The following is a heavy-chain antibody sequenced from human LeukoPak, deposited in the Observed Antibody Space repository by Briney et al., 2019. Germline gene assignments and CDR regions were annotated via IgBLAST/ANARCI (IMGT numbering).Heavy chain of an antibody. J-gene: IGHJ4*02. V-gene: IGHV3-30*02. CDR1: GFTFSSYG. CDR2: IRYDGSNK. D-gene: IGHD2-8*02. Sequence: GGSLRLSCAASGFTFSSYGMHWARQAPGKGLEWVAFIRYDGSNKYYVDSVKGRFTISRDNSKNTLYLQMNSLRVEDTAVYHCAKDLWSPSDYWGQGTLVTVSS. CDR3: AKDLWSPSDY.